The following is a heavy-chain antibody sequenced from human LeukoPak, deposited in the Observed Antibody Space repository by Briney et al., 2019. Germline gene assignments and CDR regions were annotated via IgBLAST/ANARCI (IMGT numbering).Heavy chain of an antibody. CDR1: GFTLTSYY. J-gene: IGHJ4*02. CDR2: LNPKTGTT. Sequence: GASVKIPCKASGFTLTSYYFFWVRLAPGQGLEWMGILNPKTGTTGYAQKFQGRVSMTRDTSTSTVYMELSSLRSEDSAIYYCVRDQRRIEVAGYYSDYWGQGPLVTVSA. V-gene: IGHV1-46*01. D-gene: IGHD6-19*01. CDR3: VRDQRRIEVAGYYSDY.